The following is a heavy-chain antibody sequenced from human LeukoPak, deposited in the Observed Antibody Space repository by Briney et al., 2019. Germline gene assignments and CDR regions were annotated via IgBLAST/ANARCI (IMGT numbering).Heavy chain of an antibody. Sequence: PGGSLRLSCAASGFTFSSYGMHWVRQAPGKGLEWVAFIRYDGSNKYYADSVKCRFTISRDNSKNTLYLQMNSLRAEDTAVYYCAKGSYYDFWSGYFNYWGQGTLVTVSS. CDR2: IRYDGSNK. CDR1: GFTFSSYG. J-gene: IGHJ4*02. V-gene: IGHV3-30*02. CDR3: AKGSYYDFWSGYFNY. D-gene: IGHD3-3*01.